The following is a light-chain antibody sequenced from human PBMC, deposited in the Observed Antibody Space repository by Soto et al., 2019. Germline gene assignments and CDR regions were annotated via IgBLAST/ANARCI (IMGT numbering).Light chain of an antibody. J-gene: IGLJ1*01. CDR1: SSNIGSNT. CDR2: STN. Sequence: QTVVTQPPSTSGTPGQRVTISCSGSSSNIGSNTVSWYQQVPGTAPKLLFYSTNQRPSGVPDRFSGSKSGTSASLAISGLQSEEEADYYCASWDDSLKGYVFGTGTKVTVL. CDR3: ASWDDSLKGYV. V-gene: IGLV1-44*01.